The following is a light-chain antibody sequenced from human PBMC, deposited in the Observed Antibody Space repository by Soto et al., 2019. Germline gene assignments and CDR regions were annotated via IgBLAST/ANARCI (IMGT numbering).Light chain of an antibody. V-gene: IGLV2-23*01. CDR2: EGS. CDR1: SSDVGSYNL. CDR3: CSYAGSSV. J-gene: IGLJ1*01. Sequence: QSVVTQPASVSGSPGQSITISCTGTSSDVGSYNLVSWYQQHPGKAPKLMIYEGSKRPSGVSNRFSGSKSGNTASLAISGLQAEDEADYYCCSYAGSSVFGTGTKVTVL.